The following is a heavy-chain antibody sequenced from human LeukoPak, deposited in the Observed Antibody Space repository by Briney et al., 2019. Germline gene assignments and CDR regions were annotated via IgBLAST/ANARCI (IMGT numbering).Heavy chain of an antibody. Sequence: ASVKVSCKASGYTFTGYYMHWVRQAPGQGLEWMGWINPNSGGTNYAQKFQGRVTMTRDTSISTAYMELSRLRSEDTAVYYCARRTRADSNYMDYWGQGTLVTVSS. D-gene: IGHD4-11*01. J-gene: IGHJ4*02. CDR3: ARRTRADSNYMDY. CDR2: INPNSGGT. V-gene: IGHV1-2*02. CDR1: GYTFTGYY.